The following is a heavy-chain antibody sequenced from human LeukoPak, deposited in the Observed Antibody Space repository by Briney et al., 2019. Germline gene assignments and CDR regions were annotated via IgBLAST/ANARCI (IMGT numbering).Heavy chain of an antibody. CDR3: ARGNMVRGVDIDY. V-gene: IGHV1-8*03. Sequence: ASVKVSCKASGYTFTSYDINWVRQATGQGLEWMGWMNPNSGNTGYAQKFQGRVTITRNTSISTAYMELSSLRSEDTAVYYCARGNMVRGVDIDYWGQGTLVTVSS. CDR1: GYTFTSYD. CDR2: MNPNSGNT. D-gene: IGHD3-10*01. J-gene: IGHJ4*02.